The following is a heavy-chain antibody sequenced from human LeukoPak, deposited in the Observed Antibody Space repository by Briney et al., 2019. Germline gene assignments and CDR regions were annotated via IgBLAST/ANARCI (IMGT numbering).Heavy chain of an antibody. D-gene: IGHD6-6*01. Sequence: GRSLRLSCAASGFTFSSYGMHWVRQAPGKGLEWVAVIWYDGSNKYCADSVKGRFTISRDNSKNTLYLQMNSLRAEDTAVYYCARGKFRQLPYYYFDYWGQGTLVTVSS. CDR1: GFTFSSYG. CDR3: ARGKFRQLPYYYFDY. V-gene: IGHV3-33*08. J-gene: IGHJ4*02. CDR2: IWYDGSNK.